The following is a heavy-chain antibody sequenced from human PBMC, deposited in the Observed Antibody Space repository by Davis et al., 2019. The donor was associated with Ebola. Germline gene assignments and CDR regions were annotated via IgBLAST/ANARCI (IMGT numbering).Heavy chain of an antibody. V-gene: IGHV4-30-2*01. CDR1: GGSISSGGYS. CDR2: IYHSGST. D-gene: IGHD5-18*01. Sequence: SETLSLTCTVSGGSISSGGYSLSWIRQPPGKGLEWIGYIYHSGSTYYNPSLKSRVTISVDRSKNQFSLKLSSVTAADTAVYYCASAGYSYGFDYWGQGTLVTVSS. J-gene: IGHJ4*02. CDR3: ASAGYSYGFDY.